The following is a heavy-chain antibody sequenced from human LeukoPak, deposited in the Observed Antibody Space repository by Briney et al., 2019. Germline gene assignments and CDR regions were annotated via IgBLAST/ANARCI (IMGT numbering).Heavy chain of an antibody. J-gene: IGHJ6*02. D-gene: IGHD3-10*01. CDR3: ARAHGSGSYYNPYYYYYYGMDV. CDR1: GYTFTGYY. CDR2: INPNSGGT. V-gene: IGHV1-2*02. Sequence: GASVKVSCKASGYTFTGYYMHWVRQAPGQGLEWMGWINPNSGGTNYAQKFQGRVTVTRDTSISTAYMELSRLRSDDTAVYYCARAHGSGSYYNPYYYYYYGMDVWGQGTTVTVSS.